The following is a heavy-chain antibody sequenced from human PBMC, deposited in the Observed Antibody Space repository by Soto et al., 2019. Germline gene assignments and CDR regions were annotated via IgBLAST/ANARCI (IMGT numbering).Heavy chain of an antibody. CDR1: GDSVSSNSAA. D-gene: IGHD3-10*01. CDR2: TYYRSKWYN. CDR3: AAWRLTIVRGVSWKNDY. V-gene: IGHV6-1*01. Sequence: QVQLQQSGPGLVKPSQTLSLTCAISGDSVSSNSAAWNWIRQSPSRGLEWLGRTYYRSKWYNDYAVSVKSRITIHPDTSKNQFSLQLNSVTPEDTAVYYCAAWRLTIVRGVSWKNDYWGQGTLVTVSS. J-gene: IGHJ4*02.